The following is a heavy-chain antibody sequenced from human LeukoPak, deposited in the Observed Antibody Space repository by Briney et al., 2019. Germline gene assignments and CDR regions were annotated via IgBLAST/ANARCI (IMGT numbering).Heavy chain of an antibody. CDR2: ISAYNGNT. V-gene: IGHV1-18*01. J-gene: IGHJ4*02. CDR1: GYTFTSYG. D-gene: IGHD2-2*01. Sequence: ASVKVSCKASGYTFTSYGISWVRQAPGQGLEWMEWISAYNGNTNYAQKLQGRVTMTTDTSTSTAYMELRGLRSDDTAVYYCARDARYCSSTSCRRPFDYWGQGTLVTVSS. CDR3: ARDARYCSSTSCRRPFDY.